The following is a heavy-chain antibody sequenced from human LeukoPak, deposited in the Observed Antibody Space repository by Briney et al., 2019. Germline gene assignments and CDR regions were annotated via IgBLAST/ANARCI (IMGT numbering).Heavy chain of an antibody. D-gene: IGHD3-22*01. Sequence: GASVKVSCKASGYTFTAYYIHWVRQAPGQGLEWMGWINPNSGGTKYAEKFQGRVTMTRDTSISTAYMELRSLRSDDTAVYYCARTAVVVISNWFDPWGQGTLVTVSS. J-gene: IGHJ5*02. CDR2: INPNSGGT. V-gene: IGHV1-2*02. CDR1: GYTFTAYY. CDR3: ARTAVVVISNWFDP.